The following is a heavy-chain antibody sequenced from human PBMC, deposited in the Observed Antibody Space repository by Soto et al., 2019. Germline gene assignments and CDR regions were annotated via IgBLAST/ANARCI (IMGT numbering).Heavy chain of an antibody. CDR3: ARGGLIRGVLYY. V-gene: IGHV4-34*01. J-gene: IGHJ4*02. CDR2: INHSGST. CDR1: DGSSNNYY. Sequence: QVQLQQWGAGLLKPSETLSLTCAVYDGSSNNYYWSWIRQPPGKGLEWIGEINHSGSTNYNASLKNRVTISEDTSKKQFSVELRFVTAADTAVYYCARGGLIRGVLYYWGQGTLVTVSS. D-gene: IGHD3-10*01.